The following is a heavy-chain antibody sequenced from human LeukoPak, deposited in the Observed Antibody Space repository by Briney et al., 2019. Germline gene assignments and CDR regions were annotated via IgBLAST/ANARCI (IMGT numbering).Heavy chain of an antibody. J-gene: IGHJ4*02. Sequence: PSETLSLTCTVSGGSISSSGYYWGWNRQPPGKGLEWIGSIYYSGSTYYNPSLKSRVTISVDTSKNQFSLKLSSVTAADTAVYYCATHSSSWGEFDYWGQGTLVTVSS. CDR1: GGSISSSGYY. CDR3: ATHSSSWGEFDY. D-gene: IGHD6-13*01. V-gene: IGHV4-39*01. CDR2: IYYSGST.